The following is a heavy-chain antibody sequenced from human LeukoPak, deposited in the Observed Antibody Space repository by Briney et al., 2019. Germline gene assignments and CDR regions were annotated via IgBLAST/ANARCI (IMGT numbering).Heavy chain of an antibody. CDR1: GGSFSGYY. D-gene: IGHD7-27*01. CDR2: INHSGST. V-gene: IGHV4-34*01. J-gene: IGHJ5*02. CDR3: ARRKNWGLTLNWFDP. Sequence: PSETLSLTCAVYGGSFSGYYWSWIRQPPGKGLEWIGEINHSGSTNYNPSLKSRVTISVDTSKNQFSLKLSSVTAADTAVYYCARRKNWGLTLNWFDPWGQGTLVTVSS.